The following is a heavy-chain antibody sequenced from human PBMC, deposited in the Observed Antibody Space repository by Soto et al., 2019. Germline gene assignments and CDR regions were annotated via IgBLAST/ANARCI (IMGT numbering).Heavy chain of an antibody. D-gene: IGHD3-9*01. J-gene: IGHJ4*02. Sequence: SETLSLTCSVSDDSINSDKYYWGWIRQPPGKGLEWIGSIYYRGNAYYNPSLQTRVTISLDKSRSQFSLKLNSVTAADLALFFCARLEGLATISYYFDFWGPGALVTVSS. CDR2: IYYRGNA. CDR1: DDSINSDKYY. V-gene: IGHV4-39*01. CDR3: ARLEGLATISYYFDF.